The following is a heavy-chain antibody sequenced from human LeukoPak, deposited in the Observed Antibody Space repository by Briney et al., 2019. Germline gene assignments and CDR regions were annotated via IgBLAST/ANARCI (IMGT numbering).Heavy chain of an antibody. Sequence: SETLSLTCAVYGGSFSGYYWSWIRQPPGEGLEWIGEINHSGSTNYNPSLKSRVTISVDTSKNQFSLKLSSVTAADTAVYYCARGRTIFGVVPGYWGQGTLVTVSS. CDR2: INHSGST. CDR1: GGSFSGYY. V-gene: IGHV4-34*01. J-gene: IGHJ4*02. CDR3: ARGRTIFGVVPGY. D-gene: IGHD3-3*01.